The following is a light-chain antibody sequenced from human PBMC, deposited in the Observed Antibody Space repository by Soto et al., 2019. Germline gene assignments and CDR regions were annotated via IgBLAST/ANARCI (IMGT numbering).Light chain of an antibody. V-gene: IGLV2-14*03. J-gene: IGLJ1*01. CDR1: SSDVGGYNS. Sequence: HSALTQPASVAGSPGESITISGTGTSSDVGGYNSVSWYQHHPGKAPKLILSDVGDRPSGVSYRFSGSKSGNTASLTISGLQAADDADYFCRSFTSSMTNVFGSGTTLTVL. CDR2: DVG. CDR3: RSFTSSMTNV.